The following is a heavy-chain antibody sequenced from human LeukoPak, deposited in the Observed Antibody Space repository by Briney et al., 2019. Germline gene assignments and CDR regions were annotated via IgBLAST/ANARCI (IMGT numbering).Heavy chain of an antibody. J-gene: IGHJ5*02. Sequence: ASVKVSCKASGYAFTSYDINWVRQATGQGLEWMGWMNPNSGNTGYAQKFQGRVTMTRNTSISTAYMELSSLRSEDTAVYYCARSPETRPMAWFDPWGQGTLVTVSS. CDR2: MNPNSGNT. CDR3: ARSPETRPMAWFDP. V-gene: IGHV1-8*01. CDR1: GYAFTSYD. D-gene: IGHD1-14*01.